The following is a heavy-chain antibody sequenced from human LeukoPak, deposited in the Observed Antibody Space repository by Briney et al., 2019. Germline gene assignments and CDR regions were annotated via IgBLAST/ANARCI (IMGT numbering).Heavy chain of an antibody. J-gene: IGHJ3*02. CDR3: ARDTDDYGPFDI. CDR1: GGSISSSSYY. Sequence: SETLSLTCTVSGGSISSSSYYWGWIRQPPGKGLEWIGSIYYSGSTYYNPSLKSRVTISVDTSKNQFSLKLSSVTAADTAVYYCARDTDDYGPFDIWGQGTMVTVSS. V-gene: IGHV4-39*07. CDR2: IYYSGST. D-gene: IGHD4-17*01.